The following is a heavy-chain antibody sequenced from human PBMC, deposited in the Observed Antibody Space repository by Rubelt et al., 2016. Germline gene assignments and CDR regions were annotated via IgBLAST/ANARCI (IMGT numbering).Heavy chain of an antibody. V-gene: IGHV3-NL1*01. Sequence: QVQLVESGGGVVQPGRSLRLSCVASRFTFSTYGMHWVRQAPGKGLEWVAVMYSGGSTYYADSVRGRFTISRDNSKNTLYLQMNSLRAEDTAVYYCARARVRVTYGGWIDYWGQGTLVTVSS. J-gene: IGHJ4*02. CDR1: RFTFSTYG. D-gene: IGHD2-21*02. CDR3: ARARVRVTYGGWIDY. CDR2: MYSGGST.